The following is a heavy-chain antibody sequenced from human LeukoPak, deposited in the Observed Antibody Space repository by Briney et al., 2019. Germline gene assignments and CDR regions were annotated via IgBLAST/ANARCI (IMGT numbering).Heavy chain of an antibody. J-gene: IGHJ4*02. Sequence: ASVKVSCKASGYTFTSYYIHWVRQAPGQGLEWMGVTSPSGGSTFSAQNFQGRVTMTGDTSTSTVHLDLSSLRSDDSAVYYCARTTEMAAIAQAYDCWGQGTLVTVSS. D-gene: IGHD5-24*01. CDR3: ARTTEMAAIAQAYDC. V-gene: IGHV1-46*01. CDR2: TSPSGGST. CDR1: GYTFTSYY.